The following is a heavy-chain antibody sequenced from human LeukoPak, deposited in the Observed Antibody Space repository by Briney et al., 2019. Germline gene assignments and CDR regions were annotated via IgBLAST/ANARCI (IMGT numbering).Heavy chain of an antibody. D-gene: IGHD6-13*01. Sequence: SQTLSLTCTVSGGSISSGSYYWSWIRQPAGKGLEWIGRIYTSGSTNYNPSLKSRVTISVDTSKNQFSLKLSSVTAADTAVYYCAREVSIAAAGLDYWGQGTLVTVSS. V-gene: IGHV4-61*02. CDR2: IYTSGST. CDR1: GGSISSGSYY. J-gene: IGHJ4*02. CDR3: AREVSIAAAGLDY.